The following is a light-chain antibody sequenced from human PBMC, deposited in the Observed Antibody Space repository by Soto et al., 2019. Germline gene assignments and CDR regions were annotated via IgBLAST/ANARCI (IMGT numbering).Light chain of an antibody. V-gene: IGLV2-8*01. J-gene: IGLJ1*01. CDR1: SIDVGGYNY. CDR2: EVS. Sequence: QSVLTQPPSASGSPGQSVTISCTGTSIDVGGYNYVSWYQQHPGKAPKLMIYEVSKRPSGVPDRFSGSKSGNTASLTVSGLQAEDEADYYCCSYAGSNNLGVFGTGTKVTVL. CDR3: CSYAGSNNLGV.